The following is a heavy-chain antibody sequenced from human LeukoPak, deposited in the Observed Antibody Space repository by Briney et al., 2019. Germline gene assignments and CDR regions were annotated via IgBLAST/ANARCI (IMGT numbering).Heavy chain of an antibody. V-gene: IGHV4-39*01. CDR3: ARGRRCSSTSCHAGWFDP. CDR2: IHSGGST. CDR1: GGSMSSSSTY. D-gene: IGHD2-2*01. Sequence: SETLSLTCTVSGGSMSSSSTYWGWIRQPPGKGLDWIGTIHSGGSTYYNPSLKSRVSISVDTSKNQFSLKLSSVTAADTAVYYCARGRRCSSTSCHAGWFDPWGQGTLVTVSS. J-gene: IGHJ5*02.